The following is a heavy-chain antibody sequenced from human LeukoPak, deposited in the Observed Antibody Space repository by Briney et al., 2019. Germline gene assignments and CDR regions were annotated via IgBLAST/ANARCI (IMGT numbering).Heavy chain of an antibody. J-gene: IGHJ4*02. CDR2: IDGSGDTI. CDR3: SRRFDC. Sequence: GGSLRLSRAASGFTFSDYSMNWVRQAPGKGLEWVSYIDGSGDTIYYADSVKGRFTISRDNAKNSLDLQMNSLRDEDTAVYYCSRRFDCWGQGTLVTVSS. V-gene: IGHV3-48*02. CDR1: GFTFSDYS.